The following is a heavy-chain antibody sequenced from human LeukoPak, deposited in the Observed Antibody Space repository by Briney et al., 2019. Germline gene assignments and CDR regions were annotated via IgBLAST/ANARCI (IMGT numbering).Heavy chain of an antibody. V-gene: IGHV3-23*01. J-gene: IGHJ4*02. CDR1: GFTFSSYA. Sequence: PGGSLRLSCAASGFTFSSYAMSWVRQAPGKGLEWVSAISDSGNTTYYADSAKGWFTISRDNSKNTLYLQMNSLRAEDTAVYYCVKDPPITMVRGVIIDFDYWGQGTLVTVSS. CDR2: ISDSGNTT. D-gene: IGHD3-10*01. CDR3: VKDPPITMVRGVIIDFDY.